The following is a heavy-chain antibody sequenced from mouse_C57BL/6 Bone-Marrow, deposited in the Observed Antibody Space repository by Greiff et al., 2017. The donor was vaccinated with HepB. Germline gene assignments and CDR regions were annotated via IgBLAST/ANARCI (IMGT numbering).Heavy chain of an antibody. CDR3: AIFYYFDY. J-gene: IGHJ2*01. Sequence: QVQLQQPGAELVKPGASVKLSCKASGYTFTSYWMQWVKQRPGQGLEWIGVINPSDSYTNYNQKFKGKATLTVDNSSSTAYMQLSSLPSEDSAVYYCAIFYYFDYWGQGTTLAVSS. CDR2: INPSDSYT. V-gene: IGHV1-50*01. CDR1: GYTFTSYW.